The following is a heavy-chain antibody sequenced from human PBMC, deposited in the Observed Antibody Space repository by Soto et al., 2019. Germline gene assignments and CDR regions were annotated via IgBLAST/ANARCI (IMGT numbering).Heavy chain of an antibody. CDR2: ISSSSSTI. CDR3: ARGGLQYYDFWSGYYSPYGMDV. J-gene: IGHJ6*02. V-gene: IGHV3-48*02. CDR1: GLTFSSYS. Sequence: GGSLRLSCAASGLTFSSYSMTWVRQAPGKAPAWVSYISSSSSTIYYADSVKGRFTISRDNSKNSLYLQMNSLRDEDTAVYYCARGGLQYYDFWSGYYSPYGMDVWGQGTTVTVS. D-gene: IGHD3-3*01.